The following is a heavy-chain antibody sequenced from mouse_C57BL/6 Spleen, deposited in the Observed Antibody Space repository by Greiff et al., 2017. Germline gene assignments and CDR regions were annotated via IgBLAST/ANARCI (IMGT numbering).Heavy chain of an antibody. J-gene: IGHJ3*01. CDR3: ARDFGSSFWFAY. Sequence: QVQLQQPGAELVMPGASVKLSCKASGYTFTSYWMHWVKQRTGQGLEWIGEIDPSDSYTNYNQKFKGKSTLTVYKSSSTAYMQLSSLTSEDSAVXYCARDFGSSFWFAYWGQGTLVTVSA. CDR2: IDPSDSYT. D-gene: IGHD1-1*01. V-gene: IGHV1-69*01. CDR1: GYTFTSYW.